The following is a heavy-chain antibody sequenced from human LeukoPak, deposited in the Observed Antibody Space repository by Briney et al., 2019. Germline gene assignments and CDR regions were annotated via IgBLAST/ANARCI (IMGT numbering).Heavy chain of an antibody. Sequence: GGSLRLSCAASGFTFGTYAMSWVRQAPGKGLEWVSAISGSSDYTFYADSVKGRFTISRDTSKNTVHLQMNNLRAEDTAVYYCAKWSGDYPSYYLDYWGQGTLVTVSS. J-gene: IGHJ4*02. D-gene: IGHD4-17*01. V-gene: IGHV3-23*01. CDR2: ISGSSDYT. CDR1: GFTFGTYA. CDR3: AKWSGDYPSYYLDY.